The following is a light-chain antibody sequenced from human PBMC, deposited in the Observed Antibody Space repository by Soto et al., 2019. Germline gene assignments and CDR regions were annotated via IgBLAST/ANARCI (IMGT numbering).Light chain of an antibody. J-gene: IGLJ2*01. V-gene: IGLV1-47*01. CDR1: SSNIGSNY. Sequence: QPVLTQPPSASGAPGQRVIISCSGSSSNIGSNYVYWYQQLPVTAPKLLIYRNNQRRSGVPDRFSGSKSGTSVSLAISGLRSEDEADYYCAAWDDSLSGVLFGGGTKLTVL. CDR2: RNN. CDR3: AAWDDSLSGVL.